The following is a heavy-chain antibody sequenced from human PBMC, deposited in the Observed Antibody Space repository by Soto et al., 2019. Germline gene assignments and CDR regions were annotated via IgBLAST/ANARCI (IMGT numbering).Heavy chain of an antibody. D-gene: IGHD4-17*01. CDR1: GFTFSSYS. CDR2: ISSSSSTI. J-gene: IGHJ6*02. Sequence: EVQLVESGGGLVQPGGSLRLSCAASGFTFSSYSMNWVRQAPGKGLEWVSYISSSSSTIYYADSVKGRFTISRDNAKNSLYLQMNSLRAEDTAVYYCARADYGGNSGAAWSYYYYYGMDVWGQGTTVTVSS. V-gene: IGHV3-48*01. CDR3: ARADYGGNSGAAWSYYYYYGMDV.